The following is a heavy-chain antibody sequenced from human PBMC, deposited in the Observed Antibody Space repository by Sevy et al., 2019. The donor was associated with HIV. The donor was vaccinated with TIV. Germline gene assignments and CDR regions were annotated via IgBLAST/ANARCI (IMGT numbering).Heavy chain of an antibody. V-gene: IGHV3-21*01. D-gene: IGHD1-7*01. CDR3: AREGGGITGTTGPFDY. CDR1: GFTFSSYS. Sequence: GGSLRLSCAASGFTFSSYSMNWVRQAPGKGLEWVSSISSSSYIYYADSVKGRFTISRDNAKNSLYLQMNSLRAEDTAVYYCAREGGGITGTTGPFDYWGQGTLVTVSS. CDR2: ISSSSYI. J-gene: IGHJ4*02.